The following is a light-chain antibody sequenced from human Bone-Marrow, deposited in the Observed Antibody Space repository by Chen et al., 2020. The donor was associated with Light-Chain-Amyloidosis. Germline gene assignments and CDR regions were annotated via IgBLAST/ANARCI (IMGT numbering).Light chain of an antibody. V-gene: IGLV3-25*03. J-gene: IGLJ2*01. Sequence: SYALTQPPSVSVSPGQTASITCSGDDLPTKYAYWYQQKPGQAPVLVIQRDTERPSGISERFSGSSSGTTATLTISGVQAEDEADYHCQSADSSGTYEVIFGGGTKLTVL. CDR1: DLPTKY. CDR2: RDT. CDR3: QSADSSGTYEVI.